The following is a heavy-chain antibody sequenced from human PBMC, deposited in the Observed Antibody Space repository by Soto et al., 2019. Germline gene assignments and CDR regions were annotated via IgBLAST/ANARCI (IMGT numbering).Heavy chain of an antibody. CDR3: ARGFGRSRVDY. CDR2: IYYSGST. D-gene: IGHD3-3*01. CDR1: GGSVSSGSYY. J-gene: IGHJ4*02. Sequence: QVQLQESGPGLVKPSETLSLTCTVSGGSVSSGSYYWSWIRQPPGKGLEWIGYIYYSGSTNYNPSLKSRVTISVDTSKNQFTLKLSSVTAADTAVYYCARGFGRSRVDYWGQGTLVTVSS. V-gene: IGHV4-61*01.